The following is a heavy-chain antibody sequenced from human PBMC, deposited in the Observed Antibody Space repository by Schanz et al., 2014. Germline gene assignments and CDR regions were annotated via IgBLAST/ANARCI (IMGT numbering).Heavy chain of an antibody. Sequence: EVQVVESGGGLVRPGGSLRLSCAASGFTFSSNAMCWVRQAPGKGLEWVSSISSSGCHIYYADSVKGRFTITRDIAKNSLSLQMNSLRAEDTSVYYCARGYSNIWSRMAYWGQGTLVAVSS. CDR3: ARGYSNIWSRMAY. J-gene: IGHJ4*02. CDR1: GFTFSSNA. V-gene: IGHV3-21*02. CDR2: ISSSGCHI. D-gene: IGHD6-13*01.